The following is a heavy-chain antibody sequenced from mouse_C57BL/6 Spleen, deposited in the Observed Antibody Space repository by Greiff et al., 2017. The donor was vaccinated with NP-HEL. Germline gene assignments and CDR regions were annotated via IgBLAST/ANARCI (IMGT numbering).Heavy chain of an antibody. CDR3: ARDRSVLGAMDY. J-gene: IGHJ4*01. CDR2: ISYSGST. CDR1: GYSITSGYD. V-gene: IGHV3-1*01. Sequence: DVKLQESGPGMVKPSQSLSLTCTVTGYSITSGYDWHWIRHFPGNKLEWMGYISYSGSTNYNPSLKSRISITHDTSKNHFFLKLNSVTTEDTATYYCARDRSVLGAMDYWDQGTSVTVSS. D-gene: IGHD3-3*01.